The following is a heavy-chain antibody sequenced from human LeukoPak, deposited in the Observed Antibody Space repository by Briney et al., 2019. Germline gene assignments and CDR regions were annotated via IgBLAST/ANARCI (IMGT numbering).Heavy chain of an antibody. V-gene: IGHV4-39*01. Sequence: SETLPLTCTVSGGSISTTTCYWGWIRRPPGKGLEWIGNIYYSGSTNYSPSLKSRVTMSVDTSKNQFSLKLSSVTAADTAVYFCARRPYSGNDYFDSWGQGTLVTVSS. CDR2: IYYSGST. J-gene: IGHJ4*02. CDR1: GGSISTTTCY. D-gene: IGHD5-12*01. CDR3: ARRPYSGNDYFDS.